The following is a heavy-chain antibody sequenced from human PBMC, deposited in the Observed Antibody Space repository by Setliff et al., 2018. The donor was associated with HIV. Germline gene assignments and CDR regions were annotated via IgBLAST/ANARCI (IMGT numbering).Heavy chain of an antibody. CDR2: ISTFRGT. D-gene: IGHD3-16*02. Sequence: SETLSLTCSVSGDSVSDYYWSWIRQPPGKGLEWIGGISTFRGTNYSPSLQSRVTISMDTSKNQLSLNLSPATAADTAVYYCSRGTFGGVIAQYYFDYWGQGTQVTV. CDR3: SRGTFGGVIAQYYFDY. J-gene: IGHJ4*02. V-gene: IGHV4-4*09. CDR1: GDSVSDYY.